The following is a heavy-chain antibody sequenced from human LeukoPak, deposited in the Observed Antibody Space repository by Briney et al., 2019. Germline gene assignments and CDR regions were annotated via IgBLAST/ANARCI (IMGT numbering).Heavy chain of an antibody. D-gene: IGHD1-26*01. CDR1: GYTFTSYY. Sequence: ATVKVSCKASGYTFTSYYMHWVRQAPGQGLEWMGIINPSGGSTSYAQKFQGRVTMTRDTSTSTVYMELSSLRSEDTAVYYCARQMIGIVGGVDIWGQGTMVTVSS. CDR3: ARQMIGIVGGVDI. V-gene: IGHV1-46*01. CDR2: INPSGGST. J-gene: IGHJ3*02.